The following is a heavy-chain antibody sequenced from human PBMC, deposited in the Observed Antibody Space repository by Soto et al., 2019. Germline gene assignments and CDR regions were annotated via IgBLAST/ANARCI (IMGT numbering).Heavy chain of an antibody. D-gene: IGHD1-20*01. CDR1: GYTFTSYY. Sequence: GASVKVSCKASGYTFTSYYVHWVRQAPGQGLDWMAIINPGGNSTSYAQKFQGRVTVTGDTSKNQFSLKLSSVTAADTAVYYCARVTGSAYYFDYWGQGTLVTVSS. CDR2: INPGGNST. CDR3: ARVTGSAYYFDY. V-gene: IGHV1-46*01. J-gene: IGHJ4*02.